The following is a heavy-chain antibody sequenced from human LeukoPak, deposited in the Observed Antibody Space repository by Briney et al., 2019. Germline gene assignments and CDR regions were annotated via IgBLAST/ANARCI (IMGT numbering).Heavy chain of an antibody. J-gene: IGHJ6*02. Sequence: PSETLSLTCTVSGGSISSSNYYWGWIRQPPGEGLERIGSLYYSGTTYYNPSLESRVTISVDTSKNQFSLKLSSVTAADTAVYYCARGRSGSYYGMDVWGQGTTVTVSS. D-gene: IGHD1-26*01. CDR3: ARGRSGSYYGMDV. CDR1: GGSISSSNYY. V-gene: IGHV4-39*07. CDR2: LYYSGTT.